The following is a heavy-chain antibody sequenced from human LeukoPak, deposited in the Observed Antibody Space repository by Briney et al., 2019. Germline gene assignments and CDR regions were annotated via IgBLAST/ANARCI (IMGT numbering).Heavy chain of an antibody. CDR3: ARHLTIFGATTWFDP. Sequence: SETLSLTCTVSGGSISSSSSYWGWTRHPPGKGLEWIGGIYYSGSTYYNPSLKSRVTISVDTSKNQFSLKLSSVTAADTAVYYCARHLTIFGATTWFDPWGQGTLVTVSS. V-gene: IGHV4-39*01. CDR1: GGSISSSSSY. CDR2: IYYSGST. J-gene: IGHJ5*02. D-gene: IGHD3-3*01.